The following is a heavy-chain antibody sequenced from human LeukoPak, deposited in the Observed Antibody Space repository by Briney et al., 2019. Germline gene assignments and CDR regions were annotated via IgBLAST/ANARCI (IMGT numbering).Heavy chain of an antibody. CDR2: INHSGST. J-gene: IGHJ4*02. Sequence: SETLSLTCTVSGGSISSGGYYWSWIRQPPGKGLEWIGEINHSGSTNYNPSLKSRVTISVDTSKNQFSLKLSSVTAADTAVYYCARAPSMVRGVNIARREKKTQTNPDYWGQGTLVTVSS. D-gene: IGHD3-10*01. CDR1: GGSISSGGYY. V-gene: IGHV4-39*07. CDR3: ARAPSMVRGVNIARREKKTQTNPDY.